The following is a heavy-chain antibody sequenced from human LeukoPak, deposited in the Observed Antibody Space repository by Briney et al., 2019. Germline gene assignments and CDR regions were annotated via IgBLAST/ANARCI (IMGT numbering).Heavy chain of an antibody. V-gene: IGHV4-61*02. J-gene: IGHJ5*02. CDR3: ARDSDYYDSSGYYHNWFDP. CDR2: IYTSGST. Sequence: MASQTLSLTCTVSGGSISSGSYYWSWIRQPAGKGLECIGRIYTSGSTNYNPSLKSRVTISVDTSKNQFSLTLSSVTAADTAVYYCARDSDYYDSSGYYHNWFDPWGQGTLVTVSS. D-gene: IGHD3-22*01. CDR1: GGSISSGSYY.